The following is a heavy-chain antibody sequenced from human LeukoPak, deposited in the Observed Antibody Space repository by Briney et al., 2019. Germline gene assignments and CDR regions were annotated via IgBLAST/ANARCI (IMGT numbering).Heavy chain of an antibody. Sequence: GGSLRLSCAASGFTFDDYAMHWVRQAPGKGREWVSGISWNSGSIVCADSVKGRFTISRDNAKNSLYLQMNSLRAEDTALYYCAKGDSSGTQGYFDYWGQGTLVTVSS. CDR1: GFTFDDYA. CDR2: ISWNSGSI. CDR3: AKGDSSGTQGYFDY. D-gene: IGHD3-22*01. V-gene: IGHV3-9*01. J-gene: IGHJ4*02.